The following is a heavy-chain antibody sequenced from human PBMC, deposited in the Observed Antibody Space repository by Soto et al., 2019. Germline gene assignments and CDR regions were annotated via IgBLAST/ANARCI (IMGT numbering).Heavy chain of an antibody. D-gene: IGHD2-2*01. Sequence: GGSLRLSCAASGFTFSSYGMHWVRQAPGKGLEWVAVISYDGSNKYYADSVKGRFTISRDNSKNTLYLQMNRLSAEDTAVYYCAKDLRKAMTVPDYYAGIDVWGQGATLTVSS. CDR2: ISYDGSNK. CDR3: AKDLRKAMTVPDYYAGIDV. CDR1: GFTFSSYG. V-gene: IGHV3-30*18. J-gene: IGHJ6*02.